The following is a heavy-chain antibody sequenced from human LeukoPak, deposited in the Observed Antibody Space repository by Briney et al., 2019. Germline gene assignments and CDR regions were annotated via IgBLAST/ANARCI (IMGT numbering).Heavy chain of an antibody. Sequence: PGGSLRLSCVASGFTFSSYWMHWVRQAPGKGLVWVSRINSDGSSTSYADSVKGRFTISRDNAKNTLYLQMNSLRAEDTAVYYCARDAGYSYGRSFDYWGQGTLVTVSS. V-gene: IGHV3-74*01. J-gene: IGHJ4*02. CDR3: ARDAGYSYGRSFDY. D-gene: IGHD5-18*01. CDR2: INSDGSST. CDR1: GFTFSSYW.